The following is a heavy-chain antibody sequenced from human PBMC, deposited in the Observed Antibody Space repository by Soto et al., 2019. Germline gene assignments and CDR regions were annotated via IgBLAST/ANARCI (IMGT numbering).Heavy chain of an antibody. J-gene: IGHJ5*02. CDR2: IYYSGST. V-gene: IGHV4-31*03. Sequence: QVQLQESGPGLVKPSQTLSLTCTVSGGSISSGGDYWNWIRQHPGKGLEWIGYIYYSGSTYYNPSPMRRASISADTSTNHFSLKLASVTAADTALYYCARSVSPWGRGTLVTVSS. CDR1: GGSISSGGDY. CDR3: ARSVSP.